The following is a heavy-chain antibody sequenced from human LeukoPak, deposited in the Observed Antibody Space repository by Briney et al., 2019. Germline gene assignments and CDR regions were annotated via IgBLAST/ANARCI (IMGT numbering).Heavy chain of an antibody. J-gene: IGHJ4*02. Sequence: ASVKVSCKASGYTFTSYDINWVRQATGQGLEWMGWMNPNSGNTGYAQKFQGRVTMTWNTSISTANMELSSLRSEDTAVYYCARAGRYGSGSYFVDYWGQGTLVTVSS. V-gene: IGHV1-8*01. CDR3: ARAGRYGSGSYFVDY. CDR2: MNPNSGNT. CDR1: GYTFTSYD. D-gene: IGHD3-10*01.